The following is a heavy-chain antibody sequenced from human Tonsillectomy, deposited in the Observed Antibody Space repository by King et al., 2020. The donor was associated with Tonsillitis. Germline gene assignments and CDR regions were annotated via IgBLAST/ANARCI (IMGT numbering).Heavy chain of an antibody. J-gene: IGHJ4*02. Sequence: VQLQESGPGLVKPSETLSLTCTVSGGSISSYYWSWIRQPPGKGLEWIGYIYYSGSTNYNPSLKRRGTISVDTSKNHFSLTLSSVPAADTAVYFCARIGGGGSSIKYDYWGQGTLVTVSS. CDR1: GGSISSYY. CDR3: ARIGGGGSSIKYDY. V-gene: IGHV4-59*01. CDR2: IYYSGST. D-gene: IGHD1-26*01.